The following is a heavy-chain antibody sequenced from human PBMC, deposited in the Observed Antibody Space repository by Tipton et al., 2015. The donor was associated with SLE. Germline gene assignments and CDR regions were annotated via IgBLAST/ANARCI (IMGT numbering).Heavy chain of an antibody. D-gene: IGHD6-13*01. CDR1: GFTFYRSA. Sequence: SLRLSCAASGFTFYRSAMTWVRQAPGKGLEWVSSISSSSSYIYYADSVKGRFTISRDNAKNSLYLQMNNLRAEDTAVYYCARLGAAGSDYWGQGTLVTVSS. V-gene: IGHV3-21*03. CDR3: ARLGAAGSDY. CDR2: ISSSSSYI. J-gene: IGHJ4*02.